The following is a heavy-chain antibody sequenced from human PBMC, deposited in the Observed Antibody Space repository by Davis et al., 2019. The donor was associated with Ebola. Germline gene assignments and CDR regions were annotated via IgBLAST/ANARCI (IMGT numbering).Heavy chain of an antibody. CDR2: IYYSESS. V-gene: IGHV4-59*01. J-gene: IGHJ3*02. D-gene: IGHD3-10*01. CDR3: ARYYGSGSLADAFDI. CDR1: GGSISSSY. Sequence: MPSETLSLTCTVSGGSISSSYWSWIRQPPGKGLEWIGYIYYSESSNYNPSLKSRVTISVDTSKNQFSLKLSSVTAADTAVYYCARYYGSGSLADAFDIWGQGTMVTVSS.